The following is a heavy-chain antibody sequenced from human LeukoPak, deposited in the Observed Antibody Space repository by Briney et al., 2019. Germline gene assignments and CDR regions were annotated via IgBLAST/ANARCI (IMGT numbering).Heavy chain of an antibody. CDR1: GFTFKNYA. D-gene: IGHD2-2*01. J-gene: IGHJ4*02. Sequence: GGSLRLSCAASGFTFKNYAMSWVRQAPGKGLEWVSGISGSGGSTYYADSVKGRFTISRDNSKNTLYLQMNSLGAVDTAVYYCAKGSVSVVVPAVIPYYWGQGTLVTVSS. CDR3: AKGSVSVVVPAVIPYY. V-gene: IGHV3-23*01. CDR2: ISGSGGST.